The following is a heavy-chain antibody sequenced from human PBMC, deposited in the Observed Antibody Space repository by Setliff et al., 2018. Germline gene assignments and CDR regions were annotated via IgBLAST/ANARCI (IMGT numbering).Heavy chain of an antibody. CDR3: GRVDFTMIQGVVGH. D-gene: IGHD3-10*01. V-gene: IGHV4-39*07. J-gene: IGHJ1*01. Sequence: PSETLSLTCNVSGGSVSSTSHYWGWIRQPPGKGMEWIGSVYYSGYTYYNPSLQSRVTISVDMSKNQFSMKLTSVTAADTAVYYCGRVDFTMIQGVVGHWGQGTLVTAPQ. CDR2: VYYSGYT. CDR1: GGSVSSTSHY.